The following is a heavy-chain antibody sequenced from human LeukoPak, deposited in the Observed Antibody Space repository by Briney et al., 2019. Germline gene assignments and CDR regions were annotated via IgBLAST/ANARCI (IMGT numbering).Heavy chain of an antibody. CDR1: GFIFSTYG. J-gene: IGHJ4*02. D-gene: IGHD6-19*01. V-gene: IGHV3-30*02. Sequence: PGGSLRLSCAASGFIFSTYGMYWVRQAPGKGLEWVAFIRHDGSIKNYADSVKGRFTISRDNSKNTLYRQMNSLRAEDTGVYYCAKDLRYSSGRGGFDYWGQGTLVTVSS. CDR2: IRHDGSIK. CDR3: AKDLRYSSGRGGFDY.